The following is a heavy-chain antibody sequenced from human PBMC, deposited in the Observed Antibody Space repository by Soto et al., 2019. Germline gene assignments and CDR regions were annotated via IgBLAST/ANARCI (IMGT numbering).Heavy chain of an antibody. D-gene: IGHD5-12*01. CDR2: VHYSGTT. CDR3: ARGGNSGSTGGFDP. CDR1: GGSISSGGHY. V-gene: IGHV4-31*03. J-gene: IGHJ5*02. Sequence: QVQLQESGPGLVKPSQTLSLTCTVSGGSISSGGHYWSWIRQHPGKGLEWIGYVHYSGTTYYSPSLKSRVTMSVDMSTNQFSLKLTSMTAADPALYYCARGGNSGSTGGFDPWGQGTLVTVSS.